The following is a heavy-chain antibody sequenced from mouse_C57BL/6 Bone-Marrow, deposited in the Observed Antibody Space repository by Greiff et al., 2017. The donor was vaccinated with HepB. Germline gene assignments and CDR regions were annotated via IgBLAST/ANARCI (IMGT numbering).Heavy chain of an antibody. V-gene: IGHV14-4*01. J-gene: IGHJ3*01. CDR3: TTSTFYDYDVWFAY. CDR1: GFNIKDDY. CDR2: IDPENGDT. D-gene: IGHD2-4*01. Sequence: EVKLQESGAELVRPGASVKLSCTASGFNIKDDYMHWVKQRPEQGLEWIGWIDPENGDTEYASKFQGKATITADTSSNTAYLQLSSLTSEDTAVYYCTTSTFYDYDVWFAYWGQGTLVTVSA.